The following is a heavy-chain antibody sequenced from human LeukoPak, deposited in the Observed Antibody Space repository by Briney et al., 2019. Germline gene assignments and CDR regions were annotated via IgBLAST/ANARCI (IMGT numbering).Heavy chain of an antibody. Sequence: GGSLRLSCAASGFTFSSYGMHWVRQAPGKGLEWVAFIRYDGSNKYYADSVKGRFTISRDNSKNTLYLQMNSLRAEDTAVYYCARWGIAAAGSIDYWGQGTLVTVSS. CDR2: IRYDGSNK. J-gene: IGHJ4*02. CDR1: GFTFSSYG. D-gene: IGHD6-13*01. V-gene: IGHV3-30*02. CDR3: ARWGIAAAGSIDY.